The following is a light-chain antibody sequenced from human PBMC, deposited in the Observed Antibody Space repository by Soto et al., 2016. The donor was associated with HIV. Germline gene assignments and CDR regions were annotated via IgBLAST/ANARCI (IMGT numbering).Light chain of an antibody. CDR3: QHYNSYPLT. V-gene: IGKV1-5*03. J-gene: IGKJ4*01. CDR2: KAS. CDR1: QTINRG. Sequence: DIQMTQSPSTLSASVGDSVTITCRASQTINRGLAWYQQQQGKAPKLLIYKASTLETGVPSRFSGSGSGTDFTLTISSLQPDDFATYYCQHYNSYPLTFGGGTKVEIK.